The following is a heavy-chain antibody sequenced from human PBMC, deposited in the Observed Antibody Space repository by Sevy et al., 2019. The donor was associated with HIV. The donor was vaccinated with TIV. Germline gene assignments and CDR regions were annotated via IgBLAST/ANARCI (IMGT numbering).Heavy chain of an antibody. Sequence: GGSLRLSCAASGFTFSNAWMSWVRQAPGKGLEWVGRIKSKTDGGTTDYAAPVKGRFTISRDDSKNTLYLQMNSLKTEDTAVYYCTTDRDGYNYYFDYWGQRTLVTVSS. D-gene: IGHD5-12*01. V-gene: IGHV3-15*01. CDR3: TTDRDGYNYYFDY. CDR2: IKSKTDGGTT. CDR1: GFTFSNAW. J-gene: IGHJ4*02.